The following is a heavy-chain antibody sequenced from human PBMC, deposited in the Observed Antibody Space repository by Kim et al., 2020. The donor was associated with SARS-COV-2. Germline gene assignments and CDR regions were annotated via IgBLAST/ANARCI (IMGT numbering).Heavy chain of an antibody. J-gene: IGHJ4*02. D-gene: IGHD3-3*01. CDR1: GYTLTELS. Sequence: ASVKVSCKVSGYTLTELSMHWVRRAPGKGLEWMGGFDPEDGETIYAQKFQGRVTMTEDTSTDTAYMELSSLRSEDTAVYYCATGRPYDFWSGVFDYWGQGTLVTVSS. CDR3: ATGRPYDFWSGVFDY. CDR2: FDPEDGET. V-gene: IGHV1-24*01.